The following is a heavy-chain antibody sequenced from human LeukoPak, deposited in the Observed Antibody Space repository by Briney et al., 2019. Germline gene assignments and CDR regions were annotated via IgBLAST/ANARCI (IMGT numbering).Heavy chain of an antibody. CDR2: ISSSSSYI. CDR3: ARAQYYYDSSPLQH. V-gene: IGHV3-21*01. D-gene: IGHD3-22*01. J-gene: IGHJ1*01. Sequence: GGSLRLSCAASGFTFSNYAMSWVRQAPGKGLEWVSSISSSSSYIYYADSVKGRFTISRDNAKNSLYLQMNSLRAEDTAVCYCARAQYYYDSSPLQHWGQGTLVTVSS. CDR1: GFTFSNYA.